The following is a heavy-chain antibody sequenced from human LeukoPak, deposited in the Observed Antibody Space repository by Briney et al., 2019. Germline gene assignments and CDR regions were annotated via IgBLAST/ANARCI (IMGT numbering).Heavy chain of an antibody. CDR1: GYTFTGYY. V-gene: IGHV1-2*02. CDR3: ARDPITFGGVIVIPEILGMDV. CDR2: INPNGGGT. D-gene: IGHD3-16*02. J-gene: IGHJ6*02. Sequence: ASVKVSCKASGYTFTGYYMLWVRQAPGQGLEWMGWINPNGGGTNYAQKFQGRVTMTRDTSITTAYMELSRLRSDDTAVYYCARDPITFGGVIVIPEILGMDVWGQGTTVTVSS.